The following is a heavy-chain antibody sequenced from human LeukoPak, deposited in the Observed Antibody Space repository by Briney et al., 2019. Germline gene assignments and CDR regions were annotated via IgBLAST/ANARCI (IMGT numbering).Heavy chain of an antibody. CDR2: ISSGSETI. Sequence: QPGGSLRLSCAASGFAFSRYNMNWVRQAPGKGLEWVSYISSGSETIFYADSVKGRFTISRDNAKNSLYLQMNSLRADDTAVYYCARPYCASTSCPTFEYWGQGTLVTVSS. D-gene: IGHD2-2*01. CDR1: GFAFSRYN. J-gene: IGHJ4*02. CDR3: ARPYCASTSCPTFEY. V-gene: IGHV3-48*01.